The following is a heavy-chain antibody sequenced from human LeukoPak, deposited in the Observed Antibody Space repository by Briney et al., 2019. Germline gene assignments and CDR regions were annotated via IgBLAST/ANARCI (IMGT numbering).Heavy chain of an antibody. D-gene: IGHD4-11*01. CDR2: ISSDATST. V-gene: IGHV3-74*01. Sequence: GGSLRLPCAASGFSLSNYWMHWVRQVPGKGLVWVSRISSDATSTIYADSVKGRFTISRDNVRNTLYLQMNSLRAEDTAVYYCARGGYSPDYWGQGTLVTVSS. CDR1: GFSLSNYW. J-gene: IGHJ4*02. CDR3: ARGGYSPDY.